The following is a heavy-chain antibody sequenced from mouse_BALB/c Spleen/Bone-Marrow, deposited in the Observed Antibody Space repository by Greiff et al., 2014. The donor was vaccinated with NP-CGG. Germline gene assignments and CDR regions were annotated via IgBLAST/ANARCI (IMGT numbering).Heavy chain of an antibody. CDR1: GYTFTEYT. J-gene: IGHJ4*01. Sequence: VQLQQSGPELVKPGASVKISCKTSGYTFTEYTMHWVRQSHGKSLEWIGSINPNNGGTSYNQKFKGKATLTVDKSSSTAYMELRSLTSEDSAVYYCARSYDYDYAMDYWGQGTSVTVSS. CDR2: INPNNGGT. D-gene: IGHD2-4*01. CDR3: ARSYDYDYAMDY. V-gene: IGHV1-22*01.